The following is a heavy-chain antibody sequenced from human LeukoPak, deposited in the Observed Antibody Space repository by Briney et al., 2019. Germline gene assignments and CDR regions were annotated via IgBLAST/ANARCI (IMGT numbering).Heavy chain of an antibody. J-gene: IGHJ4*02. CDR1: GFTFSSYA. CDR2: ISGSGGST. D-gene: IGHD4-23*01. V-gene: IGHV3-23*01. CDR3: ARDGKESDYFDY. Sequence: GGSLRLSCAASGFTFSSYAMSWVRQAPGKGLEWVSAISGSGGSTYYADSVKGRFTISRDNSKNTLYLQMNSLRAEDTAVYYCARDGKESDYFDYWGQGTLVTVSS.